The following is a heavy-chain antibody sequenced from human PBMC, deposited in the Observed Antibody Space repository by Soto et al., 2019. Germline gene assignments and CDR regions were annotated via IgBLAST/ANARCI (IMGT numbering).Heavy chain of an antibody. CDR2: IYYSGST. CDR3: ARDSSGWPPYYCYYGMDV. J-gene: IGHJ6*02. D-gene: IGHD6-19*01. CDR1: GGSISSYY. Sequence: PSETLSLTCTVSGGSISSYYWSWMRQPPGKGLEWIGYIYYSGSTNYNPSLKSRVTISVDTSKNQFSLKLSSVTAADTAVYYCARDSSGWPPYYCYYGMDVWGQGTTVTVYS. V-gene: IGHV4-59*01.